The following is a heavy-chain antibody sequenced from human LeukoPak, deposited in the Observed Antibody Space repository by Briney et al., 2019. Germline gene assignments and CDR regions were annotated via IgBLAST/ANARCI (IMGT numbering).Heavy chain of an antibody. D-gene: IGHD2-21*02. CDR1: GFTFSSYA. J-gene: IGHJ4*02. V-gene: IGHV3-23*01. CDR3: AKNSLDCGGDCFFDY. CDR2: ISGSGGST. Sequence: GGSLRLSCAVSGFTFSSYAMSWVRQAPGKGLEGVSVISGSGGSTYYADSVKGRFTISRDNSKNTLYLQMNSLRAEDTAVYYCAKNSLDCGGDCFFDYWGQGTLVTVSS.